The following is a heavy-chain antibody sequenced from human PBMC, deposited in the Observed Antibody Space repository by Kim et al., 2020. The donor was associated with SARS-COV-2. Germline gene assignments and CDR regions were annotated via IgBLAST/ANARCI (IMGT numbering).Heavy chain of an antibody. V-gene: IGHV1-69*04. D-gene: IGHD6-13*01. CDR2: IIPILGIA. CDR1: GGTFSSYT. J-gene: IGHJ5*02. Sequence: SVKVSCKASGGTFSSYTISWVRQAPGQGLEWMGRIIPILGIANYAQKFQGRVTITADKSTSTAYMELSSLRSEDTAVYYCARDRRVSGPNWFDPWGQGTLVTVSS. CDR3: ARDRRVSGPNWFDP.